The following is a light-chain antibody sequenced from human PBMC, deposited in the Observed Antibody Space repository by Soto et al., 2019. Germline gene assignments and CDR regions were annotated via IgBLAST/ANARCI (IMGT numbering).Light chain of an antibody. CDR1: QTISSW. CDR3: QQLNSYPIT. J-gene: IGKJ5*01. CDR2: AAS. Sequence: IHMTHSPSTLSGSVGYRFTITCRASQTISSWLAWYQQKPGKAPKLLIYAASTLQSGVPSRFSGSGSGTEFTLTISSLQPEDFATYYCQQLNSYPITFGQGTRLEIK. V-gene: IGKV1-9*01.